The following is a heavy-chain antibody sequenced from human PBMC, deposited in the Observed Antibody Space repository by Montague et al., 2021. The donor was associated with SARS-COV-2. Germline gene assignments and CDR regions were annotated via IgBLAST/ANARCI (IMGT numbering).Heavy chain of an antibody. J-gene: IGHJ4*02. Sequence: TLSLTCTVSGRSIISGGYYWSWIRPPPGKGLEWIGYIYYSGSTYYNPSLKSRVTISVDTSKNQFSLKLSSVTAADTAVYYCARLTAGYCSGGSCYWGTGFDYWGQGTLVTVSS. D-gene: IGHD2-15*01. CDR1: GRSIISGGYY. V-gene: IGHV4-31*03. CDR3: ARLTAGYCSGGSCYWGTGFDY. CDR2: IYYSGST.